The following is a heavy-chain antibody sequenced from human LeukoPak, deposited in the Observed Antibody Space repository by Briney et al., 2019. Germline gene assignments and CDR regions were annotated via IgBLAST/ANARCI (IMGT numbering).Heavy chain of an antibody. J-gene: IGHJ4*02. CDR2: SNSDGSSI. CDR1: GFTVSNYW. Sequence: GGSLRLSCAASGFTVSNYWMHWVRQAPGKGLVWVSRSNSDGSSIGYADSVKGRFTISRDNARNTLYLQMNSLRVEDTAVYHCARDTDGYFDSWGQGSLVTVSS. D-gene: IGHD5-24*01. CDR3: ARDTDGYFDS. V-gene: IGHV3-74*01.